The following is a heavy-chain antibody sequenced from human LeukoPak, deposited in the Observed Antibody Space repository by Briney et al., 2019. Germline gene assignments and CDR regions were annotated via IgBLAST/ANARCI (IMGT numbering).Heavy chain of an antibody. CDR3: TIRYSRNQHTYDI. Sequence: ASVTVSCKPSVYTLTNHYLHCVRQAPGQGLEWVGIINPSDRSTRYGQQFQGRITMTRDTSTATVNMDLSSLTFEDTAMYYCTIRYSRNQHTYDIWGQGTMVTVSS. V-gene: IGHV1-46*01. CDR1: VYTLTNHY. D-gene: IGHD6-13*01. CDR2: INPSDRST. J-gene: IGHJ3*02.